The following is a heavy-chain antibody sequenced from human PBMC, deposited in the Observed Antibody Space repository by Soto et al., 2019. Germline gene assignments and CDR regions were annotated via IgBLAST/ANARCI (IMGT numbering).Heavy chain of an antibody. Sequence: QVQLVQSGAEVNKSGSSVTDTCKAPGGTFSSYAISWVRQAPGQGLEWMGGIIPIFGTANYAQKFQGRVTITADESTSTGYMELSSLRSEDTAVYYCARSQGGSSSLDIYYYYYYGMDVWGQGTTVTVSS. J-gene: IGHJ6*02. CDR3: ARSQGGSSSLDIYYYYYYGMDV. D-gene: IGHD2-15*01. V-gene: IGHV1-69*01. CDR2: IIPIFGTA. CDR1: GGTFSSYA.